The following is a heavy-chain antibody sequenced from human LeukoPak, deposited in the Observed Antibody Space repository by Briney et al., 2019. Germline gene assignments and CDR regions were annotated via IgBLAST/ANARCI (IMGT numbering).Heavy chain of an antibody. J-gene: IGHJ5*02. D-gene: IGHD3-3*01. CDR3: ARTLLRSLNWFDP. CDR2: ISGDGNNT. Sequence: PGGSLRLSCAASGFTFDDYAMHWVRQAPGKGLEWVSLISGDGNNTYYSDSVKGRFTISRDNSKNSLYQQMNSLRTEDTALYYCARTLLRSLNWFDPWGQGTLVTVSS. CDR1: GFTFDDYA. V-gene: IGHV3-43*02.